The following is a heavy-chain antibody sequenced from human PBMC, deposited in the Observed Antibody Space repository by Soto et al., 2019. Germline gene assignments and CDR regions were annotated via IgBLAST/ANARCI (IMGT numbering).Heavy chain of an antibody. CDR1: GFTFSSYA. CDR2: ISYDGSNK. CDR3: ARGPGVAAAGTLVGAYGMDV. D-gene: IGHD6-13*01. Sequence: QVQLVESGGGVVQPGRSLRLSCAASGFTFSSYAMHWVRQAPGKGLEWVAVISYDGSNKYYADSVKGRFTISRDNSKNTLYLQMNSLRAEDTAVYYCARGPGVAAAGTLVGAYGMDVWGQGTTVTVSS. J-gene: IGHJ6*02. V-gene: IGHV3-30-3*01.